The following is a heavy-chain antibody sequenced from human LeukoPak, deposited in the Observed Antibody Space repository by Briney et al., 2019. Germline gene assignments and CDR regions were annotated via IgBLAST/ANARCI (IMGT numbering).Heavy chain of an antibody. D-gene: IGHD6-13*01. V-gene: IGHV3-9*01. J-gene: IGHJ4*02. CDR2: ISWNSGSI. CDR1: GFTFDDYA. CDR3: AKDIAAAGGGYYFDY. Sequence: GGSLRLSCAASGFTFDDYAMHWVRQVPGKGLEWVSGISWNSGSIGYADSVKGRFTISRDNAKNSLYLQINSLRAEDTALYHCAKDIAAAGGGYYFDYWGQGTLVTVSS.